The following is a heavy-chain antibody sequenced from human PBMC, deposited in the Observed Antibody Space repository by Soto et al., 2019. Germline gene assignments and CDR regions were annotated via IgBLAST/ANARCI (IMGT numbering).Heavy chain of an antibody. Sequence: GGSLRLSCAASGFTFSSSVMSWVRQAPGKGLEWVSSVTGNPGSAYYAHSVKGRFTISRDNSRKTLSLQMNSLRAEDTALYYCAKTYYDVASGYYFDYGGQGALVTVSS. D-gene: IGHD3-3*01. CDR3: AKTYYDVASGYYFDY. J-gene: IGHJ4*02. V-gene: IGHV3-23*01. CDR2: VTGNPGSA. CDR1: GFTFSSSV.